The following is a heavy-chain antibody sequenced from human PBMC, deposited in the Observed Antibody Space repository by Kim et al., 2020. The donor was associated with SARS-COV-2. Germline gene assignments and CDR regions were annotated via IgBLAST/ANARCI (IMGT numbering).Heavy chain of an antibody. CDR3: AKDRGAGSYYISPDAFDI. V-gene: IGHV3-23*01. CDR2: ISGSGGST. Sequence: GGSLRLSCAASGFTFSSYAMSWVRQAPGKGLEWVSAISGSGGSTYYADSVKGRFTISRDNSKNTLYLQMNSLRAEDTAVYYCAKDRGAGSYYISPDAFDIWGQGTMVTVSS. CDR1: GFTFSSYA. D-gene: IGHD3-10*01. J-gene: IGHJ3*02.